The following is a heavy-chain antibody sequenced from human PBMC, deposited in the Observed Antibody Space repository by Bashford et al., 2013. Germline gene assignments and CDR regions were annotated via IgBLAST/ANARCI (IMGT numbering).Heavy chain of an antibody. CDR3: TRGSRESGSSNEAFEI. V-gene: IGHV1-2*02. CDR1: GYIFTDYY. CDR2: ISPKSGGT. D-gene: IGHD2-2*01. J-gene: IGHJ3*02. Sequence: VASVKVSCKASGYIFTDYYMHWVRQAPGQGLEWMAWISPKSGGTKYAQNFQGRVTMTRDTSINTAYMELSRLRSDDTAVYFCTRGSRESGSSNEAFEIVGPRDKWSPSPQ.